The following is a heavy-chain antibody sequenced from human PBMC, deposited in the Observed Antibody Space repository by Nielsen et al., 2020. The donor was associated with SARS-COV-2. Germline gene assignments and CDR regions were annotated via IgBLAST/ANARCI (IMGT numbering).Heavy chain of an antibody. Sequence: SLKISCAASGFTFDDYAMHWVRQVPGKGLEWVSGISWNGNTIDYADSVKGRFTISRDNAKNSLYLQMTSLRPDDTAFYYCTGDSGEGSAVAGTHFDNWGQGTLVTVSS. V-gene: IGHV3-9*01. CDR3: TGDSGEGSAVAGTHFDN. CDR1: GFTFDDYA. D-gene: IGHD6-19*01. J-gene: IGHJ4*02. CDR2: ISWNGNTI.